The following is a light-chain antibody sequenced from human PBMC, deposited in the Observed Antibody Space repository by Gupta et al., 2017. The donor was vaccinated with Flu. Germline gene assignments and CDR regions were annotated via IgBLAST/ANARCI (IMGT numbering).Light chain of an antibody. CDR1: QSISSY. CDR2: AAS. J-gene: IGKJ2*03. Sequence: DIQLTQPPSSLSASVGDRVTITCRASQSISSYLKWYQQTPGKAPKRLTDAASSLQSGVPSRFSGSGSGTDFPITISSLQTEDGATDYCPQSYRTRYSCGQGTKLEIK. CDR3: PQSYRTRYS. V-gene: IGKV1-39*01.